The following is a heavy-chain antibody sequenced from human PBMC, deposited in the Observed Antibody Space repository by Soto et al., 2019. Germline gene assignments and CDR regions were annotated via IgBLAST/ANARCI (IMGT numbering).Heavy chain of an antibody. CDR2: INGGNGNT. D-gene: IGHD1-26*01. CDR1: GYTFRNYA. Sequence: ASVKVSGKTSGYTFRNYALHWVRQAPGQRLEWMGWINGGNGNTRYSQRLEGRVTITRHTSASTAYMELSSLRHEDSAVYYCAKESGSYPIDYFEYWGQGTPVTVSS. J-gene: IGHJ4*02. CDR3: AKESGSYPIDYFEY. V-gene: IGHV1-3*01.